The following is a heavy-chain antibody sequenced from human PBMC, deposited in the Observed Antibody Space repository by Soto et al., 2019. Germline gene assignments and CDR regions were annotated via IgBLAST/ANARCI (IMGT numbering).Heavy chain of an antibody. CDR3: ARDVKRSIYDFWSGYLDY. J-gene: IGHJ4*02. CDR2: IYYSGST. V-gene: IGHV4-30-4*01. D-gene: IGHD3-3*01. CDR1: GGSISSGDYY. Sequence: SETLSLTCTVSGGSISSGDYYWSWIRQPPGKGLEWIGYIYYSGSTDYNPSLKSRVTISVDTSKNQFSLKLSSVTAADTAVYYCARDVKRSIYDFWSGYLDYWGQGTLVTVSS.